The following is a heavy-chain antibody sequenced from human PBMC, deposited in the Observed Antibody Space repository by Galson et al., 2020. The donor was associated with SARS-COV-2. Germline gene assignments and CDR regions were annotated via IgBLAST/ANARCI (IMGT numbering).Heavy chain of an antibody. J-gene: IGHJ3*02. V-gene: IGHV4-61*01. CDR3: AREVYYYDSSGTRTSDAFDI. D-gene: IGHD3-22*01. Sequence: ASETLSLTCPVSGGSVSSGSYYWSWIRQPPGKGLEWIWYIYYSGGTHYNPSLKSRVTISVDTSKNQFSLKLSSVTAADPAVYYCAREVYYYDSSGTRTSDAFDIWGTGTMVTVSS. CDR1: GGSVSSGSYY. CDR2: IYYSGGT.